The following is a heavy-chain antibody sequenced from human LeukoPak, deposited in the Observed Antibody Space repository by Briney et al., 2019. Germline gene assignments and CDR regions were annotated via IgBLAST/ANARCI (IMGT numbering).Heavy chain of an antibody. D-gene: IGHD3-10*01. Sequence: GGSLRLSCAASGFTFSSYPMHWGRQAPGKGLEWVAAIRYDGSEKFYGDSVKGRFTIPRDNSANTLYLKTDYPTNEDTAFSLCAKDNYYASQRATYHFDFWGQGTLVTVSS. CDR3: AKDNYYASQRATYHFDF. V-gene: IGHV3-30*02. CDR1: GFTFSSYP. J-gene: IGHJ4*02. CDR2: IRYDGSEK.